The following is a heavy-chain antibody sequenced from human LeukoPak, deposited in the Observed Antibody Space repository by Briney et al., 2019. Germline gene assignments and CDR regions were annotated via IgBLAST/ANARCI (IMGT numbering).Heavy chain of an antibody. CDR3: ARVPLDSSGYYQDSLAFDI. J-gene: IGHJ3*02. Sequence: SETLSLTCAVYGGSFSGYYWSWIRQPPGKGLEWIGYIYYSGSTNYNPSLKSRVTISVDTSKNQFSLKLSSVTAADTAVYYCARVPLDSSGYYQDSLAFDIWGQGTMVTVSS. D-gene: IGHD3-22*01. CDR1: GGSFSGYY. V-gene: IGHV4-59*01. CDR2: IYYSGST.